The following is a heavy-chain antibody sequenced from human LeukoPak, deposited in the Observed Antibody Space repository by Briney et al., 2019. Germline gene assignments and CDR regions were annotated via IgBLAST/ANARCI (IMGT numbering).Heavy chain of an antibody. D-gene: IGHD4-11*01. V-gene: IGHV3-23*01. CDR2: ISGSGGST. J-gene: IGHJ4*02. CDR3: AKVSSTVTTPFDY. CDR1: GFTFGRYA. Sequence: PGGSLRLSCAASGFTFGRYAMSWVRQAPGKGLEWVSAISGSGGSTYHADSVKGRFTISRDNSKNTLYLLMNSLRAEDTAVYYCAKVSSTVTTPFDYWGQGTLVTVSS.